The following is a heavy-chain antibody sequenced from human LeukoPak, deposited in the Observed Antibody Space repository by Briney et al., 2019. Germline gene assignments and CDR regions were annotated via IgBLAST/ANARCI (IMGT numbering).Heavy chain of an antibody. CDR3: ARALNYDILTRDH. Sequence: GGSLRLSCAASGFTFSSYSMNWVRQAPGKGLEWVSSISSSSSYIYYADSAKGRFTISRDNAKNSLYLQMNSLRAEDTAVYYCARALNYDILTRDHWGQGTLVTVSS. V-gene: IGHV3-21*01. CDR2: ISSSSSYI. CDR1: GFTFSSYS. J-gene: IGHJ4*02. D-gene: IGHD3-9*01.